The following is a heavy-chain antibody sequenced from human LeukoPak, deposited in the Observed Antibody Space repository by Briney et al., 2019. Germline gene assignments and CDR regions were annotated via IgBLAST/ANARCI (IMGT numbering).Heavy chain of an antibody. Sequence: GASVKVSCKASGYTFTSYYMHWVRQAPGQGLEWMGWINTNTGNPTYAQGFTGRFVFSLDTSVSTAYLQISSLKAEDTAVYYCASLGVVPAKNYYYYMDVWGKGTTVTVSS. J-gene: IGHJ6*03. V-gene: IGHV7-4-1*02. CDR2: INTNTGNP. CDR1: GYTFTSYY. D-gene: IGHD2-2*01. CDR3: ASLGVVPAKNYYYYMDV.